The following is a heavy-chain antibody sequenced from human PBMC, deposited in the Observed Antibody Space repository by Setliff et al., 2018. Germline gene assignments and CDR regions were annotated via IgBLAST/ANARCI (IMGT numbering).Heavy chain of an antibody. CDR2: IYHSGST. CDR3: ARAVLVVDAEDY. CDR1: GYSISSGYY. V-gene: IGHV4-38-2*02. Sequence: SEPLSLTCTVSGYSISSGYYWGWIRQPPGKGLEWIGSIYHSGSTYYNPSLKSRVTISVDTSKNQFSLKLSSVTAADTAVYYCARAVLVVDAEDYWGQGTLVTVSS. D-gene: IGHD3-22*01. J-gene: IGHJ4*02.